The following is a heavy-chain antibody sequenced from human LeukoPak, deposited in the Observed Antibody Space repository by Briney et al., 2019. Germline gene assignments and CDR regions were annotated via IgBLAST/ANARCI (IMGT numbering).Heavy chain of an antibody. CDR3: ARGYYDFWSGYSSPRIDY. Sequence: PSETLSLTCTVSGGSISSGDYYWSWIRQPPGKGLEWIGYIYYSGSTYYNPSLKSRVTISVDTSKNQFSLKLSSVTAADTAVYYCARGYYDFWSGYSSPRIDYWGQGTLVTVSS. V-gene: IGHV4-30-4*01. D-gene: IGHD3-3*01. CDR2: IYYSGST. J-gene: IGHJ4*02. CDR1: GGSISSGDYY.